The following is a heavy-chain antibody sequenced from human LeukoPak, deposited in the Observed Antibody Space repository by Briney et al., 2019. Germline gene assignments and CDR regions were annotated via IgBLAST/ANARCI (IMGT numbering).Heavy chain of an antibody. D-gene: IGHD3-22*01. Sequence: GGSLRLSCAVSGITLSNYGMSWVRQAPGKGLEWVAGISDSAGGTDYADSVRGRFTISRANPKNTLYLQMNSLRAEDTAVYFCAKRGVVIRVILVGFHKAAYYFDSWGQGALVTVSS. CDR3: AKRGVVIRVILVGFHKAAYYFDS. J-gene: IGHJ4*02. CDR1: GITLSNYG. CDR2: ISDSAGGT. V-gene: IGHV3-23*01.